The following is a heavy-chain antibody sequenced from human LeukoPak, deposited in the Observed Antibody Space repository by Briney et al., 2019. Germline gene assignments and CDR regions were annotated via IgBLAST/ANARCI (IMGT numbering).Heavy chain of an antibody. V-gene: IGHV1-46*01. Sequence: GASVKVSCKASGYTFTSYYMHWVRQAPGQGLEWMGIINPGGGSTSYAQKFQGRVTMTRDTSTSTVYMELSSLRSEDTAVYYCARDLISGWSIDYWGQGTLVTVSS. J-gene: IGHJ4*02. D-gene: IGHD6-19*01. CDR2: INPGGGST. CDR3: ARDLISGWSIDY. CDR1: GYTFTSYY.